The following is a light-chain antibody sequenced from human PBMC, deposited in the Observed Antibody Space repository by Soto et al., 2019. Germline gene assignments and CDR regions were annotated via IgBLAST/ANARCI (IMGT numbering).Light chain of an antibody. Sequence: QSALTQPRSVSGSPGQSVTISCTGTSSDVGSYDYVSWYQQQPGKAPKLMIYDVNKRPSGVPDRFSGSKSGNTASLTVSGLRAEDVADYYCCSYAGSYTYLFGTGTKLTVL. CDR2: DVN. CDR3: CSYAGSYTYL. V-gene: IGLV2-11*01. J-gene: IGLJ1*01. CDR1: SSDVGSYDY.